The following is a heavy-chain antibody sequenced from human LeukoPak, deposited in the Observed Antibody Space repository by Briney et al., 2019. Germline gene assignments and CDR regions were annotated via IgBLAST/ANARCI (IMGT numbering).Heavy chain of an antibody. CDR2: IYNTGST. J-gene: IGHJ4*02. Sequence: SETLSLTCGVSGNFISRGYYWAWIRQPPGKGLEWIGSIYNTGSTYYNPSLKSRVTMSIDTSKNQFSLKRSSVTAADTAVYYCARNTSAWSPLGETQSAPHCFDSWGQGTLVTVSS. D-gene: IGHD6-19*01. V-gene: IGHV4-38-2*01. CDR1: GNFISRGYY. CDR3: ARNTSAWSPLGETQSAPHCFDS.